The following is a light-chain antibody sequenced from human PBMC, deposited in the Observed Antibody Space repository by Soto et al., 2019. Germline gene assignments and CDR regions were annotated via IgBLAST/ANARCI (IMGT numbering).Light chain of an antibody. CDR2: RTS. V-gene: IGKV3-15*01. CDR3: HKYNNGTRAT. Sequence: PVVLTQSPGEIATISCRLIQYMGSNVAWYHQRFGQAPRLLMFRTSSRATGFPARFCGGGAGTEFTIFISSLQSDDYGVDYCHKYNNGTRATFGGGTKVDI. CDR1: QYMGSN. J-gene: IGKJ4*01.